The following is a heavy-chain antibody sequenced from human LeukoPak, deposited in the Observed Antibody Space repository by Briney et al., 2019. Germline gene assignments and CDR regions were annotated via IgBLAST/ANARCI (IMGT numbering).Heavy chain of an antibody. CDR1: GGSISSGAYY. D-gene: IGHD3-3*01. CDR3: ARDVYDFSSGYYD. V-gene: IGHV4-61*02. Sequence: SETLSLTCTVSGGSISSGAYYYNWIRQPAGKGLEWIGRIYTSGSTNYNPSLKSRLTRTVATSKNQFSLKLSSVTAADTAVYYCARDVYDFSSGYYDWGPGTLVTVSS. CDR2: IYTSGST. J-gene: IGHJ4*02.